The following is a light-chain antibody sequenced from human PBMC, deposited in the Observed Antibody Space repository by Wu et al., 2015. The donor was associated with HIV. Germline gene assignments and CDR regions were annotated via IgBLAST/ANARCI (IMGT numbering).Light chain of an antibody. CDR3: QQYDNWPPLT. V-gene: IGKV3-15*01. J-gene: IGKJ4*01. Sequence: EIVMTQSPDTLSVSPGERATLSCRSSQSVSNNLAWYQQKFGQAPRLLIYGASSRATNIPARFSGNGSGTDFTLTINGMQSEDIAVHYCQQYDNWPPLTFGGGTKVEIQ. CDR2: GAS. CDR1: QSVSNN.